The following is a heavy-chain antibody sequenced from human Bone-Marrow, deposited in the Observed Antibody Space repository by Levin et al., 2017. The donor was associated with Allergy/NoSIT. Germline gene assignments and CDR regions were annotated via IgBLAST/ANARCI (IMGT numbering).Heavy chain of an antibody. CDR2: ISSSSSYI. Sequence: GGSLRLSCAASGFTFSSYSMNWVRQAPGKGLEWVSSISSSSSYIYYADSVKGRFTISRDNAKNSLYLQMNSLRAEDTAVYYCARLPYIAAAGGAFDIWGQGTMVTVSS. J-gene: IGHJ3*02. CDR1: GFTFSSYS. D-gene: IGHD6-13*01. CDR3: ARLPYIAAAGGAFDI. V-gene: IGHV3-21*01.